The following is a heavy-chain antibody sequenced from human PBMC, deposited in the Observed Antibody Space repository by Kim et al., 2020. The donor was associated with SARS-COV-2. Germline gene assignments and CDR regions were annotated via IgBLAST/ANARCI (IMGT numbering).Heavy chain of an antibody. CDR2: T. Sequence: TYYTPSPKSRVTISVDTSKNQFSLKLSAVTAADTAVYYCARVVVITPDFDYWGQGTLVTVSS. V-gene: IGHV4-39*01. J-gene: IGHJ4*02. CDR3: ARVVVITPDFDY. D-gene: IGHD3-22*01.